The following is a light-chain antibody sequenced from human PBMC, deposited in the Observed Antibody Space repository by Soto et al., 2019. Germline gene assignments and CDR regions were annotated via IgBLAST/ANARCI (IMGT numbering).Light chain of an antibody. Sequence: SYELTQPPSVSVAPGETARISCGGNNIGSKGVHWYQQKPGQAPVLVIYCDTDLPPVIPERFSGSNSANMATLTISRVEAGDEADYYCQVWDSGSAHVLFGGGTKLTVL. V-gene: IGLV3-21*01. J-gene: IGLJ2*01. CDR2: CDT. CDR3: QVWDSGSAHVL. CDR1: NIGSKG.